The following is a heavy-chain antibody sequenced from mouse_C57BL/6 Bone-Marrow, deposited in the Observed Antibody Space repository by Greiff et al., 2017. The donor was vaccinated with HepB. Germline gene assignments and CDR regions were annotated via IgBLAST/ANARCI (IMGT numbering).Heavy chain of an antibody. D-gene: IGHD4-1*01. CDR1: GYTFTDYY. CDR3: ARDGNWDRGYYFDY. V-gene: IGHV1-26*01. J-gene: IGHJ2*01. Sequence: VQLKESGPELVKPGASVKISCKASGYTFTDYYMNWVKQSHGKSLEWIGDINPNNGGTSYNQKFKGKATLTVDKSSSTAYMELRSLTSEDSAVYYCARDGNWDRGYYFDYWGQGTTLTVSS. CDR2: INPNNGGT.